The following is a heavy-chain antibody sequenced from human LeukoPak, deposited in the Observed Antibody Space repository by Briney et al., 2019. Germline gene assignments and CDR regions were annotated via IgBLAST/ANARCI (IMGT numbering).Heavy chain of an antibody. CDR1: GYTFTSYD. CDR3: ARSQWFGDLVDY. J-gene: IGHJ4*02. D-gene: IGHD3-10*01. V-gene: IGHV1-8*01. Sequence: GASVKVSCKASGYTFTSYDINWVRQATGQGLEWMGWMNPNSGNTGYAQKFQGRATMTRNTSISTAYMELSSLRSEDTAVYYCARSQWFGDLVDYWGQGTLVTVSS. CDR2: MNPNSGNT.